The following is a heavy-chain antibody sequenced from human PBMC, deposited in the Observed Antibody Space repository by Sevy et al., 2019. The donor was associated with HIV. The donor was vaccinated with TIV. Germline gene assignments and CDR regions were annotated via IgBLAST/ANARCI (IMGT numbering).Heavy chain of an antibody. CDR2: IKQDGSEK. Sequence: GGSLRLSCAASGFSFTWYWMSWVRQTPEKGLEWVANIKQDGSEKNYMDSVKGRFIISRYNAKDSLYLQMNSLRVEDTAVYYCASKGGSRPSVGLDTWGQGTMVTVSS. D-gene: IGHD3-10*01. CDR3: ASKGGSRPSVGLDT. CDR1: GFSFTWYW. V-gene: IGHV3-7*01. J-gene: IGHJ3*02.